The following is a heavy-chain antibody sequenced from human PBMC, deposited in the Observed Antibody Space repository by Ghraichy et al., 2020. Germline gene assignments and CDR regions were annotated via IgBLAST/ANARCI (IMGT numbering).Heavy chain of an antibody. CDR1: GGSISSYY. CDR2: IYYSGST. D-gene: IGHD3-3*01. CDR3: ARTDYDFWSGYYGY. Sequence: LETLSLTCTVSGGSISSYYWSWIRQPPGKGLEWIGYIYYSGSTNYNPSLKSRVTISVDTSKNQFSLKLSSVTAADTAVYYCARTDYDFWSGYYGYWGQGTLVTVSS. J-gene: IGHJ4*02. V-gene: IGHV4-59*01.